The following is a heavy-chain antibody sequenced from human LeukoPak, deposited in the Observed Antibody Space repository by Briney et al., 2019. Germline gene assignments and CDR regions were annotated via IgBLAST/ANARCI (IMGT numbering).Heavy chain of an antibody. Sequence: GGSLCLSCAASGFTFSSYGMHWVRQAPGKGLEWVAVISYDGSNKYYADSVKGRFTISRDNSKNTLYLQMNSLRAEDTAVYYCAKDGPFRYEMGIDYFDYWGQGTLVTVSS. V-gene: IGHV3-30*18. CDR3: AKDGPFRYEMGIDYFDY. D-gene: IGHD5-24*01. J-gene: IGHJ4*02. CDR1: GFTFSSYG. CDR2: ISYDGSNK.